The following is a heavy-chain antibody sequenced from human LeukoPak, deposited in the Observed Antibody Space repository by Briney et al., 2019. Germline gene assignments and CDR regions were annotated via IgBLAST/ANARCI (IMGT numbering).Heavy chain of an antibody. CDR1: GYTLTELS. CDR3: ATVGGGYSSSDGDY. D-gene: IGHD6-13*01. V-gene: IGHV1-24*01. J-gene: IGHJ4*02. Sequence: ASVKVSCKVSGYTLTELSMHWVRQAPGKGLEWMGGFDLEDGETIYAQKFQGRVTMTEDTSTDTAYLELSSLRCEDTGVYYCATVGGGYSSSDGDYWGQGTLVSVSS. CDR2: FDLEDGET.